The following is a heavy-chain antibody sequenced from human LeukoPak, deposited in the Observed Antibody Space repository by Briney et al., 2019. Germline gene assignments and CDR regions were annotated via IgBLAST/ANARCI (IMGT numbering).Heavy chain of an antibody. J-gene: IGHJ4*02. CDR1: GFTFSAYA. CDR2: ISSGSTYM. CDR3: AREPGPAAPPVDY. V-gene: IGHV3-21*01. D-gene: IGHD2-2*01. Sequence: GASLRLSCAASGFTFSAYAMSWVRQAPGKGLEWVSSISSGSTYMYYADSVKGRFTISRDNAKNSVYLQMNSLRAEDTAVYYCAREPGPAAPPVDYWGQGTLVTVSS.